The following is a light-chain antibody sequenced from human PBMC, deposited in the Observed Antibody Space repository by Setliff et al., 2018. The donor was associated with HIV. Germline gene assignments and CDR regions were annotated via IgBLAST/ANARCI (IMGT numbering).Light chain of an antibody. CDR2: EVG. J-gene: IGLJ1*01. Sequence: QSALTQPASVSGSPGQSITISCTGTSGDVGGYDYVSWYQQHPGKVPKLMLYEVGNRPSGVSNRFSGSKSGNTASLTISGLQAEDEADYYCCSYTSSTTLVFGTGTKVTV. V-gene: IGLV2-14*01. CDR3: CSYTSSTTLV. CDR1: SGDVGGYDY.